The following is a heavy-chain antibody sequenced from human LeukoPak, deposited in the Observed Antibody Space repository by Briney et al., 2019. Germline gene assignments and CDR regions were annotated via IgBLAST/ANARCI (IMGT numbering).Heavy chain of an antibody. CDR3: ARDGMFYYGSGSYSDHYYYMDV. V-gene: IGHV1-2*02. D-gene: IGHD3-10*01. CDR2: INPNSGGT. Sequence: ASVKVSCKASGYTFTGYYMHWVRQAPGQGLEWMGWINPNSGGTNYAQKFQGRVTMTRDTSISTAYMELSRLRSDDTAVYYCARDGMFYYGSGSYSDHYYYMDVWGKGTTVTISS. J-gene: IGHJ6*03. CDR1: GYTFTGYY.